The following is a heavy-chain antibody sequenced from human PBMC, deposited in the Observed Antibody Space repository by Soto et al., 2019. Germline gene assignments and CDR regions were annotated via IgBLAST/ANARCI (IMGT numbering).Heavy chain of an antibody. J-gene: IGHJ5*02. D-gene: IGHD6-19*01. CDR1: GYTFTSYD. CDR3: ARGETPGLLALGQKVAGTAFP. CDR2: MNSNSGNT. V-gene: IGHV1-8*01. Sequence: QVQLVQSGAEVKKPGASVKVSCKASGYTFTSYDINWVRHATGQELEWMGWMNSNSGNTGYAQKFPGRVTMTMNTSISTAYRELSSLRSEDTAVYYCARGETPGLLALGQKVAGTAFPWGQVPLVAVSS.